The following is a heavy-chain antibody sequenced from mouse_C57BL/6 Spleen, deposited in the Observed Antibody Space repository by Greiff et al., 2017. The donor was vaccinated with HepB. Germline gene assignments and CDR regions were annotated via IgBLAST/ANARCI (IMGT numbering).Heavy chain of an antibody. V-gene: IGHV1-69*01. Sequence: QVQLQQPGAELVMPGASVKLSCKASGYTFTSYWMHWVKQRPGQGLEWIGEIDPSDSYTNYNQKFKGKSTLTVDKSSSTAYMQLSRLTSEDSAVYYCARGGYGKGYYFDYWGQGTTLTVSS. CDR2: IDPSDSYT. CDR1: GYTFTSYW. J-gene: IGHJ2*01. D-gene: IGHD2-10*02. CDR3: ARGGYGKGYYFDY.